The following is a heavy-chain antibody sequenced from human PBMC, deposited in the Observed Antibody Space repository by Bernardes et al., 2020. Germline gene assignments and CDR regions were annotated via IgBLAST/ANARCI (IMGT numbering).Heavy chain of an antibody. J-gene: IGHJ5*02. CDR2: IYYSGST. CDR1: GGSISSSSYY. CDR3: ARPLEEGHWFDP. V-gene: IGHV4-39*01. Sequence: SETLSLTCTVSGGSISSSSYYWGWIRQPPGKGLEWIGSIYYSGSTYYNPSLKSRVTISVDTSKNQFSLKLSSVTAADTAVYYSARPLEEGHWFDPWGQGTLVTVSS. D-gene: IGHD1-1*01.